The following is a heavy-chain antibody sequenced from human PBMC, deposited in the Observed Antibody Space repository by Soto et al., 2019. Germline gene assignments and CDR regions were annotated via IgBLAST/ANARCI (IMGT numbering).Heavy chain of an antibody. J-gene: IGHJ5*02. CDR2: IWYDGSNK. V-gene: IGHV3-33*01. D-gene: IGHD6-13*01. CDR3: ARDGEAAAAAYTGWFDP. CDR1: GFTFSSYG. Sequence: GGSLRLSCAASGFTFSSYGMHWVRQAPGKGLEWVAVIWYDGSNKYYADSVKGRFTISRDNSKNTLYLQMNSLRAEDTAVYYCARDGEAAAAAYTGWFDPWGQGTLVTVSS.